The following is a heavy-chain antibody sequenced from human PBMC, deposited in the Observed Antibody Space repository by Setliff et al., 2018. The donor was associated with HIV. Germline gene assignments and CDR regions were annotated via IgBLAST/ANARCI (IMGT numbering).Heavy chain of an antibody. CDR2: IYTSGST. CDR1: GASISSGSYY. CDR3: AGSWSGYPLSFGY. Sequence: PSETLSLTCTVSGASISSGSYYWSWIRQPAGKGLEWIGRIYTSGSTNYNPSLKSRVTISLDTSKNQFSLKLSSVTAADTAVYYCAGSWSGYPLSFGYWGQGTLVTVSS. D-gene: IGHD3-3*01. J-gene: IGHJ4*02. V-gene: IGHV4-61*02.